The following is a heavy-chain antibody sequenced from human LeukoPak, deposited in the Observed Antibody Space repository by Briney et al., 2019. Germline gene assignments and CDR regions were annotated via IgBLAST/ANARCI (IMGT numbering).Heavy chain of an antibody. Sequence: GGSLRLSCAVSGFAFSGSAIHWVRQASGKGLEWVGRIRSKANSYATGYGASVKGRFTISRDDSRNTAYPQMSSLKTEDTAIYFCTRSFNWGSDYWGQGTLVTVSS. D-gene: IGHD7-27*01. V-gene: IGHV3-73*01. CDR3: TRSFNWGSDY. CDR2: IRSKANSYAT. J-gene: IGHJ4*02. CDR1: GFAFSGSA.